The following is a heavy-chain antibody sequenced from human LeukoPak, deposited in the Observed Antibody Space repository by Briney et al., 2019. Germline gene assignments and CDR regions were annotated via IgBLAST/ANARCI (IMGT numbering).Heavy chain of an antibody. D-gene: IGHD4-17*01. CDR3: ARDRRHGDYDEY. CDR2: IIPIFGTA. CDR1: GGTFSSYA. J-gene: IGHJ4*02. V-gene: IGHV1-69*13. Sequence: ASVKVSCKASGGTFSSYAISWVRQAPRPGLEWMGGIIPIFGTANYAQKFQGRVTITADESTSTAYMELSSLRSEDTAVYYCARDRRHGDYDEYWGQGTLVTVSS.